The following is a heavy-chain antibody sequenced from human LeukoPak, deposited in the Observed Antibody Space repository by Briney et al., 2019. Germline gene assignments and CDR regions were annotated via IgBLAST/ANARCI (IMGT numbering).Heavy chain of an antibody. Sequence: GGSLRLSCAASGFTFSNFAMTWVRQAPGKGLEWVSNIDPTGGTTNYADSVKGRFTISRDNSKNTLYLQMNSLRAEDTAVYYCAKGELGYCSGGSCYSFPLDYWGQGTLVTVSS. V-gene: IGHV3-23*01. CDR1: GFTFSNFA. D-gene: IGHD2-15*01. J-gene: IGHJ4*02. CDR2: IDPTGGTT. CDR3: AKGELGYCSGGSCYSFPLDY.